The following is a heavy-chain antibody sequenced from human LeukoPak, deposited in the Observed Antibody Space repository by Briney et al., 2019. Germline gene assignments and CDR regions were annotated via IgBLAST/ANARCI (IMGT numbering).Heavy chain of an antibody. V-gene: IGHV3-7*01. Sequence: GGSPRLSCAASGFTFSSYGMTWVRQTPGKGLEWVANIRQDGSEKYYWDSVKGRFTISRDNAKNSVYLQMNSLRAEDTAVYYCTRDTGGSGSYPDYWGQGTLVTVSS. CDR1: GFTFSSYG. J-gene: IGHJ4*02. CDR3: TRDTGGSGSYPDY. D-gene: IGHD1-26*01. CDR2: IRQDGSEK.